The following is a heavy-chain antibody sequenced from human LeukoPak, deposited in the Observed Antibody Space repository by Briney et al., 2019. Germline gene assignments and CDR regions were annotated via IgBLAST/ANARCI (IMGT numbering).Heavy chain of an antibody. CDR3: VKDQRIDL. CDR2: ISNNGGKT. Sequence: GGALRLSCAASGFTFRVYGMRWVRQAPGRGLQYDSKISNNGGKTYYADSVKGRFTIPRDNSKNTLFLQMSRLRVEETAVYYWVKDQRIDLGGQGVLVSVS. D-gene: IGHD2-15*01. V-gene: IGHV3-64D*09. J-gene: IGHJ5*02. CDR1: GFTFRVYG.